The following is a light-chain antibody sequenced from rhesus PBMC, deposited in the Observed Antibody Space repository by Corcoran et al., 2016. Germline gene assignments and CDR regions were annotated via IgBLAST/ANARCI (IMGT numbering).Light chain of an antibody. CDR3: QHYYSTPCS. CDR2: EAS. CDR1: QGITND. V-gene: IGKV1-25*01. J-gene: IGKJ2*01. Sequence: DIQMTQSPSSLSASVGDRVTITCRASQGITNDLAWYQQKPGETPKLLIYEASSLQSGIPSRFSGSGAGTDFTLTIRSLQSEDFATYYCQHYYSTPCSFGQGTKVDIK.